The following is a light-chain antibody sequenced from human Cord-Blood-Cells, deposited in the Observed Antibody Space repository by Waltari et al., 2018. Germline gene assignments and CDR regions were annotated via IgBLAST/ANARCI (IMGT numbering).Light chain of an antibody. Sequence: QSALTQPASVSGSPGQSITISWTGPSRDVGGYNYVSWYQQHPGKAPKLRIYEVSNRPSRVSNRCSGSKSGNTASRTSSGLQAEDEADYYCSSYTSSSPYVFGTGTKVTVL. CDR2: EVS. CDR3: SSYTSSSPYV. CDR1: SRDVGGYNY. V-gene: IGLV2-14*01. J-gene: IGLJ1*01.